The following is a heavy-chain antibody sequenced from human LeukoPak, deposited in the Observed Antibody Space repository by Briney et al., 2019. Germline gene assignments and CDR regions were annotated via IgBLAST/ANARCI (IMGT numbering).Heavy chain of an antibody. V-gene: IGHV4-34*01. CDR1: GFTFSSYW. CDR3: ARAITMVRGVIIKHDAFDI. J-gene: IGHJ3*02. Sequence: SGGSLRLSCAASGFTFSSYWMSWVRQPPGKGLEWIGEINHSGSTNYNPSLKSRVTISVDTSKNQFSLKLSSVTAADTAVYYCARAITMVRGVIIKHDAFDIWGQGTMVTVSS. D-gene: IGHD3-10*01. CDR2: INHSGST.